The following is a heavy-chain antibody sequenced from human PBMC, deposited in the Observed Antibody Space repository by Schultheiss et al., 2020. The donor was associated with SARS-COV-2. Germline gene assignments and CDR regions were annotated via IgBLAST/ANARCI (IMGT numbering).Heavy chain of an antibody. D-gene: IGHD3-10*01. CDR1: GGSIDSSSYY. Sequence: SQTLSLTCIMSGGSIDSSSYYWAWIRQSPGKGPQWIGYIYYSGSTYYNPSLKSRVTISVDTSKNQFSLKLSSVTAADTAVYYCARGLVRGLIINKNVRFDYWGQGTLVTVSS. CDR3: ARGLVRGLIINKNVRFDY. V-gene: IGHV4-39*07. CDR2: IYYSGST. J-gene: IGHJ4*02.